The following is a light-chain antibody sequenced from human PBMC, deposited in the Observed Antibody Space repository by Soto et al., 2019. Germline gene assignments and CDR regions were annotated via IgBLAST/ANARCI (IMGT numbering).Light chain of an antibody. CDR3: QQADSFPLT. CDR1: QDISSL. CDR2: GAS. J-gene: IGKJ4*01. Sequence: DIQMTQSPSSVSASIGDRVTITCRASQDISSLLAWYQQKPGKAPKLLIYGASTLQSGVPSRFSGSGSGTDFTLTISSLQPEDFATYFCQQADSFPLTFDGGTKVEIK. V-gene: IGKV1D-12*01.